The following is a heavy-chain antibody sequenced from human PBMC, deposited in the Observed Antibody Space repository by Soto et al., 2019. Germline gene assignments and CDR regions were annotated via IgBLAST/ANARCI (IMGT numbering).Heavy chain of an antibody. J-gene: IGHJ6*02. V-gene: IGHV3-30*18. CDR1: GFTFSSYG. D-gene: IGHD5-12*01. CDR3: AKDRVDTMATRDYYYGMDV. CDR2: ISYDGSNK. Sequence: QVQLVESGGGVVQPGRSLRLSCAASGFTFSSYGMHWVRQAPGKGLEWVAVISYDGSNKYYADSVKGRFTISRDNSEITLYLRMNSLRAEDTVVYCCAKDRVDTMATRDYYYGMDVWGQGTTVTVSS.